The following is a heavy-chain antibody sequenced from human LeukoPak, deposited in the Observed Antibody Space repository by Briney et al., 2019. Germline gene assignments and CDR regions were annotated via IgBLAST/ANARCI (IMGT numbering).Heavy chain of an antibody. J-gene: IGHJ4*02. CDR3: ARGHYYDSSGYYRPGFYYFDY. Sequence: GASVKVSCKASGYTFTSYGISWVRQAPGQGLEWMGWISAYNGNTNYAQKFQGRVTITADESTSTAYMELSSLRSEDTAVYYCARGHYYDSSGYYRPGFYYFDYWGQGTLVTASS. CDR1: GYTFTSYG. CDR2: ISAYNGNT. D-gene: IGHD3-22*01. V-gene: IGHV1-18*01.